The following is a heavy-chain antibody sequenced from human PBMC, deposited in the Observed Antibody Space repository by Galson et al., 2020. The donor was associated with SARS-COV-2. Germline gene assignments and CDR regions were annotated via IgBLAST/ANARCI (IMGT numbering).Heavy chain of an antibody. V-gene: IGHV3-43D*04. Sequence: GGSLRLSCAASGFTFDDYAMHWVRQAPGKGLEWVSLISWDGGSTYYADSVKGRFTISRDNSRNSLYLQLNSLRAEDTALYYCARGSYHDYWGQGTLVTVSS. CDR1: GFTFDDYA. CDR2: ISWDGGST. CDR3: ARGSYHDY. J-gene: IGHJ4*03. D-gene: IGHD1-26*01.